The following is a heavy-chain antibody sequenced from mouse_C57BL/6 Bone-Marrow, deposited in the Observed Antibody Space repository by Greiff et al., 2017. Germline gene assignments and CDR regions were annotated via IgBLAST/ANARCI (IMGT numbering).Heavy chain of an antibody. CDR3: TTPYGYDGGYAMDY. D-gene: IGHD2-2*01. V-gene: IGHV14-4*01. J-gene: IGHJ4*01. CDR2: IDPENGDT. CDR1: GFNIKDDY. Sequence: VQLQQSGAELVRPGASVKLSCTASGFNIKDDYMHWVKQRPEQGLEWIGWIDPENGDTEYASKFQGKATITADTSSNTAYLQLSSLTSEDTAVYYCTTPYGYDGGYAMDYWGQGTSVTVSS.